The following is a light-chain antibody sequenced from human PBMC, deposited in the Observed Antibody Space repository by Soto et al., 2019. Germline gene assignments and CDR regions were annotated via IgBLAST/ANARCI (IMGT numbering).Light chain of an antibody. CDR2: AAS. V-gene: IGKV3-15*01. J-gene: IGKJ3*01. Sequence: EIVMTQSPATLSVSPGERATLSCRASQSVSGNLAWYQQQPGHAPRLLIYAASTRATGIPARFSGSGSGTEFTLTISSLQSEDFAVYYCQQYNNWPPITFGPGTNVDIK. CDR3: QQYNNWPPIT. CDR1: QSVSGN.